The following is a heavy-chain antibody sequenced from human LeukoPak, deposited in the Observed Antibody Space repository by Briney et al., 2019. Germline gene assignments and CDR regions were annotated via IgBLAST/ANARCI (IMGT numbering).Heavy chain of an antibody. CDR2: IKSKTDGGTT. Sequence: GGSLRLSCAASGFTFSNVWMSWVRQAPGKGLEWVGRIKSKTDGGTTDYAAPVKGRFTISRDDSKNTLYLQMNSLRAEDTAVYYCAKGPVVTFDIWGQGTMVTVSS. V-gene: IGHV3-15*01. CDR3: AKGPVVTFDI. J-gene: IGHJ3*02. D-gene: IGHD2-15*01. CDR1: GFTFSNVW.